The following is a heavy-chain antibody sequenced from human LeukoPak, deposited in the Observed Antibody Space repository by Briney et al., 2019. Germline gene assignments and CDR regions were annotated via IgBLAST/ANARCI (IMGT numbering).Heavy chain of an antibody. J-gene: IGHJ4*02. CDR3: ARSYSSGLGAGDY. CDR2: IYYSGST. Sequence: PSETLSLTCTVSGGSISSGGYFWSWIRQHPGKGLEWIGYIYYSGSTYYNPSLKSRVTISVDTSKNQFSLKLSPVTAADTAVYYCARSYSSGLGAGDYWGQGTLVTVSS. CDR1: GGSISSGGYF. V-gene: IGHV4-31*03. D-gene: IGHD6-19*01.